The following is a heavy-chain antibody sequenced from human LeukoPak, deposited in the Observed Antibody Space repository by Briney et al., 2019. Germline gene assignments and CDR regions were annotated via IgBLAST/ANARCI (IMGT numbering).Heavy chain of an antibody. V-gene: IGHV4-61*01. CDR3: ARDHFGSLDS. Sequence: SETLSLTCSVSGFSVTTDSYCWGWIRQPPGKGLEWIGYDYCGGNTNYDPSLKRRVTISVDTSKNQFSLTLTSVTAADTAVYFCARDHFGSLDSWGQGILVTVSS. J-gene: IGHJ4*02. CDR1: GFSVTTDSYC. D-gene: IGHD3-10*01. CDR2: DYCGGNT.